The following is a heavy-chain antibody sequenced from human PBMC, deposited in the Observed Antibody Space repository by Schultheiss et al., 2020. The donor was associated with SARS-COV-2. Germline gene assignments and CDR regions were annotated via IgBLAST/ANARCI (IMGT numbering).Heavy chain of an antibody. V-gene: IGHV1-8*03. Sequence: ASVKVSCKASGYTFTSYYMHWVRQAPGQGLEWMGWMNPNSGNTGYAQKFQGRVTITADESTSTAYMELSSLRSEDTAVYYCARGWLRFLEWPFDYWGQGTLVTVSS. CDR1: GYTFTSYY. D-gene: IGHD3-3*01. CDR3: ARGWLRFLEWPFDY. CDR2: MNPNSGNT. J-gene: IGHJ4*02.